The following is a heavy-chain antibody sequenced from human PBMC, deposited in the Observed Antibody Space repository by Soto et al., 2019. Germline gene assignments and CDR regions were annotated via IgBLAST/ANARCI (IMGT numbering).Heavy chain of an antibody. V-gene: IGHV5-51*01. CDR1: GYSFTSYW. D-gene: IGHD3-22*01. Sequence: GESLKISCKGSGYSFTSYWIGWVRQMPGKGLEWMGIIYPGDSDTRYSPSFQDQVTISADKSISTAYLQWSSLKASDTAMYYCARPYYDSSGILGYWGQGTLVTVYS. CDR2: IYPGDSDT. CDR3: ARPYYDSSGILGY. J-gene: IGHJ4*02.